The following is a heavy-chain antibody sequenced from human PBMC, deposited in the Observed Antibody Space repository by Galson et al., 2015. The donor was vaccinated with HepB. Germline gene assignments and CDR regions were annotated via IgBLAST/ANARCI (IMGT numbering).Heavy chain of an antibody. Sequence: SLRLSCAASGFTFSSYAMHWVRQAPGKGLEWVAVISYDGSNKYYADSVKGRFTISRDNSKNTLYLQMNSLRAEDTAVYYCARVGVRGVTFLYFDYWGQGTLVTVSS. CDR3: ARVGVRGVTFLYFDY. CDR1: GFTFSSYA. CDR2: ISYDGSNK. V-gene: IGHV3-30*04. J-gene: IGHJ4*02. D-gene: IGHD3-10*01.